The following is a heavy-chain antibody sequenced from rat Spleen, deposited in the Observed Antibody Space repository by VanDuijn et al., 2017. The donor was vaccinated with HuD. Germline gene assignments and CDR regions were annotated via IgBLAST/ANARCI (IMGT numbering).Heavy chain of an antibody. CDR2: ITHTDYNT. CDR3: TRENWHLDV. J-gene: IGHJ2*01. Sequence: EVQLVESGGGLVQPGGSLKLSCVASGFTFNKYWMTWIRQAPGKGLEWIATITHTDYNTYYPDSVKGRFTISRDNAKATLYLQMNSLRSEDTATYYCTRENWHLDVWAQGVMVTVSS. V-gene: IGHV5-31*01. D-gene: IGHD3-2*01. CDR1: GFTFNKYW.